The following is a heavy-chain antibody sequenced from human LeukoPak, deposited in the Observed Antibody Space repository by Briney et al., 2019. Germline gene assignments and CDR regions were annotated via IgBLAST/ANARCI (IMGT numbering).Heavy chain of an antibody. V-gene: IGHV1-18*01. J-gene: IGHJ4*02. CDR2: ISAYNGNT. Sequence: ASVKVSCEASGGTFSSYGISWVRQAPGQGLEWMGWISAYNGNTNYAQKLQGRVTMTTDTSTSTAYMELRSLRSDDTAVYYCARLHNYYDSSGYFDYWGQGTLVTVSS. CDR3: ARLHNYYDSSGYFDY. CDR1: GGTFSSYG. D-gene: IGHD3-22*01.